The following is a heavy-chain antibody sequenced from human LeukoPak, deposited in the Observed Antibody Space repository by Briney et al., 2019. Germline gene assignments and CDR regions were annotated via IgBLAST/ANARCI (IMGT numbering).Heavy chain of an antibody. CDR3: ARDQLGYYASSGPRARY. D-gene: IGHD3-22*01. J-gene: IGHJ4*02. Sequence: GGSLRLSCAASGFTFSSYWMSWVRQAPGKGREWVANIKQDGSEKYYVDSVKGRFTISRDNAKNSLYLQMNSLRAEDTAVYYCARDQLGYYASSGPRARYWGQGTLVTVSS. V-gene: IGHV3-7*01. CDR2: IKQDGSEK. CDR1: GFTFSSYW.